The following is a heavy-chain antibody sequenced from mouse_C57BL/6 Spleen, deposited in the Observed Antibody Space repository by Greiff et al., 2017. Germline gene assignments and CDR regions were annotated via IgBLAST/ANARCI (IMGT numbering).Heavy chain of an antibody. Sequence: VQLQESGAELVKPGASVKISCKASGYAFSSYWMNWVKQRPGKGLEWIGQIYPGDGDTNYNGKFKGKATLTADKSSSTAYMQLSNLTSEDSAVYFCARAEGKNDYDDELFAYWGQGTLVTVSA. J-gene: IGHJ3*01. CDR1: GYAFSSYW. D-gene: IGHD2-4*01. CDR2: IYPGDGDT. V-gene: IGHV1-80*01. CDR3: ARAEGKNDYDDELFAY.